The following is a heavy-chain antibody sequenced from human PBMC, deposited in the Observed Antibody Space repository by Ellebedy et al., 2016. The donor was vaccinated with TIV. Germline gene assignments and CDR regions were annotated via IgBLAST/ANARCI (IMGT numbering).Heavy chain of an antibody. V-gene: IGHV2-70*17. J-gene: IGHJ4*02. D-gene: IGHD2-21*02. CDR1: GFSLSTRGMS. Sequence: SGPTLVKPTQTLTLTCSFSGFSLSTRGMSVTWVRQPPGQALEWLARIDWDDDKFYTTSLRSRLSISKDTSRNQVVLTMTYVGPLDTATYFCARTASCGADCYLDQWGQGTLVTVSS. CDR3: ARTASCGADCYLDQ. CDR2: IDWDDDK.